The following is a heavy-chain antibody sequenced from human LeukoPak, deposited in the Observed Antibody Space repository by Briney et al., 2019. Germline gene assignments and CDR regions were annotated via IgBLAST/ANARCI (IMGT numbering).Heavy chain of an antibody. Sequence: GGSLRLSCAASGFTFSTYALSWVRQAPGKRLEWVSAISGRGTSTYYADSVKGRFTISRDNSKNTLYLQMNRLRAEDTAVYYCAKDGPDGCGYQFDYWGQGTLVTVSS. V-gene: IGHV3-23*01. J-gene: IGHJ4*02. D-gene: IGHD3-22*01. CDR2: ISGRGTST. CDR1: GFTFSTYA. CDR3: AKDGPDGCGYQFDY.